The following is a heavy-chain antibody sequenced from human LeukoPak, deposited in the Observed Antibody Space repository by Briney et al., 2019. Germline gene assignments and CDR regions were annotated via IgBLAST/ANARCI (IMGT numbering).Heavy chain of an antibody. J-gene: IGHJ4*02. D-gene: IGHD4-17*01. CDR1: GFTFSSYA. CDR2: ISGSGGST. V-gene: IGHV3-23*01. Sequence: PGGSLRLSCAASGFTFSSYAMSWVRQAPGKGLEWVSAISGSGGSTYYADSVKGRFTISRDNSKNSLYLQMNSLRAEDTAVYYCAKRRGDNGSPDYWGQGTLVTVSS. CDR3: AKRRGDNGSPDY.